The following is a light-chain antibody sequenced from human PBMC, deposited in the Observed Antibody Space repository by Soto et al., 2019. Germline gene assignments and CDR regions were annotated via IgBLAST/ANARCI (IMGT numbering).Light chain of an antibody. Sequence: QSVLTQPASVCGSPGQSITISCTGTTSDVGSYNLVSWYQHHPGKAPRLMIFEVTRRPSGVSNRFSGSKSGNTASLTISGLLAEDEADYYCCSHAGSSTHVVFGGGTQLTVL. J-gene: IGLJ2*01. V-gene: IGLV2-23*02. CDR3: CSHAGSSTHVV. CDR2: EVT. CDR1: TSDVGSYNL.